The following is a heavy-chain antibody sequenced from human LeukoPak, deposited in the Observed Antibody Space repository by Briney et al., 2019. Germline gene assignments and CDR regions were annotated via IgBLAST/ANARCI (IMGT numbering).Heavy chain of an antibody. J-gene: IGHJ5*01. V-gene: IGHV1-18*01. D-gene: IGHD3-9*01. Sequence: EASVNVSSKPSVYTLDNYGISWVRQAPGQGLEWMGWVTSYNGDTNYAQKFHGRVTMSADTSTTTAYMDLRGLTLDDTAIYYCAKDWHILTGRNCFDPWGQGTLVTVSS. CDR3: AKDWHILTGRNCFDP. CDR1: VYTLDNYG. CDR2: VTSYNGDT.